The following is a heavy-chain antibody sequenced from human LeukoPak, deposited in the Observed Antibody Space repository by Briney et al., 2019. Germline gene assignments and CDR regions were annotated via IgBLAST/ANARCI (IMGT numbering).Heavy chain of an antibody. D-gene: IGHD1-26*01. CDR1: GFTFSSYS. V-gene: IGHV3-23*01. J-gene: IGHJ4*02. Sequence: HTGGSLRLSCAASGFTFSSYSMNWVRQAPGKGLEWVSAISGSGGSTYYADSVKGRFTISRDNSKNTLYLQMNSLRAEDTAVYCCAKDWAWELGYFDYWGQGTLVTVSS. CDR3: AKDWAWELGYFDY. CDR2: ISGSGGST.